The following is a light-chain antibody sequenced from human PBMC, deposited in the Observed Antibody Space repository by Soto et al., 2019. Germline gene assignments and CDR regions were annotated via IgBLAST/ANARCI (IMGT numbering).Light chain of an antibody. Sequence: ELMMTKSPATLSVSPGERATLSCRASQSISGNIAWYPQKPGQAPRLLIYAASIRASGIPARFSGTGFGREFTLSISSLQSEDSAVYYCQQYNSWTLISFGQGTRLEIK. V-gene: IGKV3-15*01. CDR3: QQYNSWTLIS. J-gene: IGKJ5*01. CDR1: QSISGN. CDR2: AAS.